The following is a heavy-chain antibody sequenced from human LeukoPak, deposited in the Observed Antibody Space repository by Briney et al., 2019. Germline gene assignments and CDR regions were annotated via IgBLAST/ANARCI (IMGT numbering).Heavy chain of an antibody. Sequence: SETLSLTCTVSGGSISSYYWSWIRQPAGKGLEWIGRIYTSGSTNYNPSLKSRVTMSVDTSKNQFSLKLSSVTAADTAVYYCAGVATLDPYDFWSGYYSYYYYYMDVWGKGTTVTVSS. CDR1: GGSISSYY. CDR3: AGVATLDPYDFWSGYYSYYYYYMDV. D-gene: IGHD3-3*01. CDR2: IYTSGST. J-gene: IGHJ6*03. V-gene: IGHV4-4*07.